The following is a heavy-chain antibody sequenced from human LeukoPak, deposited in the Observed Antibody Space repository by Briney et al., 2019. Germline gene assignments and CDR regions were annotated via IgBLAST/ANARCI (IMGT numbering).Heavy chain of an antibody. CDR2: INHSGSP. J-gene: IGHJ6*02. V-gene: IGHV4-34*01. D-gene: IGHD5-24*01. CDR3: ARVTTWLQYYHYYGMDV. CDR1: GGSFSGYY. Sequence: SETLSLTCAVYGGSFSGYYWSWIRQPPGKGLEWIGEINHSGSPNYNPSLKSRVTISVDTSKNQFSLKLSSVTAADTAVYYCARVTTWLQYYHYYGMDVWGQGTTVTVSS.